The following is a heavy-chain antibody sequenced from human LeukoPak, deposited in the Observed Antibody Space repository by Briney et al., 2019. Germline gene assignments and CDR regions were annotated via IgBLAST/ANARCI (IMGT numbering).Heavy chain of an antibody. CDR2: IHSGGST. CDR3: ARTYYYDNSDYFPFDY. V-gene: IGHV3-53*01. D-gene: IGHD3-22*01. Sequence: GGSLRLSCAASGFTVSSNYMSWVRQAPGKGLEWVSVIHSGGSTSYADSVKGRFTISRDNSKNTLYLQMNSLRVEDTAVYYCARTYYYDNSDYFPFDYWGQGTLVTVSS. J-gene: IGHJ4*02. CDR1: GFTVSSNY.